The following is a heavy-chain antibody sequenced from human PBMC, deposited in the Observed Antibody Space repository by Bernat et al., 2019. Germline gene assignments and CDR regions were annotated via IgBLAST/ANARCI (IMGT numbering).Heavy chain of an antibody. Sequence: QVQLVQSGAEVKKPGASVKVSCKASGYTFTSYYMHWVRQAPGQGLEWMGIINPSGGSTSYAQKFQGRVTMTRDTSTSTVYMELSSLRSEDTAVYYGERDAMDYDFWSGYGFDHWGQGTLVTVSS. V-gene: IGHV1-46*01. D-gene: IGHD3-3*01. CDR2: INPSGGST. CDR3: ERDAMDYDFWSGYGFDH. CDR1: GYTFTSYY. J-gene: IGHJ4*02.